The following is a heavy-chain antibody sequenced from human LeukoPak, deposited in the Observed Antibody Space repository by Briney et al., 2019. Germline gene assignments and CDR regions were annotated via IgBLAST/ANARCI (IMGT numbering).Heavy chain of an antibody. D-gene: IGHD6-13*01. V-gene: IGHV4-61*01. CDR1: GGSISTSNYY. CDR2: IYNSGST. Sequence: PSETLSLTCTVSGGSISTSNYYWSWIRQPPGKGLEWIGYIYNSGSTNYNPSLKSRVTISLDTSKNQFSLKLSSVTAADTAVYYCARGVVAAAGRTFDFWGQGTLVTVSS. J-gene: IGHJ4*02. CDR3: ARGVVAAAGRTFDF.